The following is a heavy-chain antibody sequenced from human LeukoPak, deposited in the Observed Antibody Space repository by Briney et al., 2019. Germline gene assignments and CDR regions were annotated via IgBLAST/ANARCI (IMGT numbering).Heavy chain of an antibody. D-gene: IGHD3-10*01. V-gene: IGHV3-48*02. Sequence: GGSLRLSCAASGFTFSSYSMNWVRQAPGKGLEWLSYISSSSSSIHYADSVEGRFTISRDNAKNSVHLQMNSLRDEDTAVYYCSRGRRGSSYWYFDLWGRGTLVTVSS. CDR1: GFTFSSYS. J-gene: IGHJ2*01. CDR2: ISSSSSSI. CDR3: SRGRRGSSYWYFDL.